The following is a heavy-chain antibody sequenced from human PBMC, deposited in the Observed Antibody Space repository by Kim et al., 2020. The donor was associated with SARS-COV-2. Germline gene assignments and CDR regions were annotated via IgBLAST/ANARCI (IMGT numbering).Heavy chain of an antibody. CDR3: ARGVNPRGSGSQRGYAFDI. J-gene: IGHJ3*02. Sequence: GGSLRLSCAASGFTFSLYSMTWVRQAPGKGLEWVANIKQDGSEKYYVDSVKGRFTISRDNAKNSLFLQMNSLRAEDAALYYCARGVNPRGSGSQRGYAFDIWGQGTMVTVSS. V-gene: IGHV3-7*01. CDR2: IKQDGSEK. D-gene: IGHD3-10*01. CDR1: GFTFSLYS.